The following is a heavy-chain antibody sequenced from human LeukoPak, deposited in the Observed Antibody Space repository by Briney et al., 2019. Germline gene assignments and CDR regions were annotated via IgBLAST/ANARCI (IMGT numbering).Heavy chain of an antibody. CDR3: ASRRTTVTTAIDY. V-gene: IGHV3-23*01. J-gene: IGHJ4*02. CDR2: VSGSGGST. CDR1: GFTFSNFA. D-gene: IGHD4-17*01. Sequence: HSGGSLRLSCAASGFTFSNFAMSWVRQAPGKGLEWVSAVSGSGGSTYYADSVEGRFTISRDNSKNTLYLQMNSLRAEDTAVYYCASRRTTVTTAIDYWGQGTLVTVSS.